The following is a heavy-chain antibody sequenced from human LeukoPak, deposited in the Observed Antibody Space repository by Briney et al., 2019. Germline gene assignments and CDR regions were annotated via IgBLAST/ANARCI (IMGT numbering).Heavy chain of an antibody. J-gene: IGHJ4*02. CDR2: IYYSGST. CDR3: ARHHYGSGSPLYFDY. V-gene: IGHV4-39*01. Sequence: SETLSLTCTVSGGSISSSSYYWGWIRQPPGKGLEWIGSIYYSGSTYYNPSLKSRVTISVDTSKNQFSLKLGSVTAADTAVYYCARHHYGSGSPLYFDYWGQGTLVTVSS. CDR1: GGSISSSSYY. D-gene: IGHD3-10*01.